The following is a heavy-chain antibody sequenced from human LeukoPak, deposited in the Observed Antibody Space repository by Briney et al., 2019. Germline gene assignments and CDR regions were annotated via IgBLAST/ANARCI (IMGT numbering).Heavy chain of an antibody. J-gene: IGHJ5*02. V-gene: IGHV4-39*07. CDR2: IYYSGST. CDR3: VLVGATET. Sequence: PLETLSLTCTVSGGSISSSSYYWGWIRQPPGKGLEWIGSIYYSGSTYYNPSLKSRVTISVDTSKNQFSLKLSSVTAADTAVYYCVLVGATETWGQGTLVTVSS. D-gene: IGHD1-26*01. CDR1: GGSISSSSYY.